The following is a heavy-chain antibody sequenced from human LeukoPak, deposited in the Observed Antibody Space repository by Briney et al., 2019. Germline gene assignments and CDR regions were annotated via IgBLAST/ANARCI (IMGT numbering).Heavy chain of an antibody. J-gene: IGHJ4*02. CDR2: IYTSGST. D-gene: IGHD6-13*01. Sequence: TSETLSLTCTVSGGSISSYYWSWIRQPAGKGLEWIGRIYTSGSTNYNPSLKSRVTMSVDTSKNQFSLKLSSVTAADTAVYYCARDPRMWAAAGTGRFDYWGQGTLVTVSS. CDR1: GGSISSYY. V-gene: IGHV4-4*07. CDR3: ARDPRMWAAAGTGRFDY.